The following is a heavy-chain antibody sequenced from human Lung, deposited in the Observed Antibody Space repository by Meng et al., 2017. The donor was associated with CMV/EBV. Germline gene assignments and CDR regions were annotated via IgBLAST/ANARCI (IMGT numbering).Heavy chain of an antibody. Sequence: ESLKISCEASGFTFNSYSMNWVRQAPGKGLEWVANIKEDGSEQHYVESVKGRFTISRDNAKNSLYLQMNSLRAEDTAVYYCVTVRYDAKGSTYYRSFDYWGQGTPVTVSS. J-gene: IGHJ4*02. V-gene: IGHV3-7*01. D-gene: IGHD4/OR15-4a*01. CDR1: GFTFNSYS. CDR3: VTVRYDAKGSTYYRSFDY. CDR2: IKEDGSEQ.